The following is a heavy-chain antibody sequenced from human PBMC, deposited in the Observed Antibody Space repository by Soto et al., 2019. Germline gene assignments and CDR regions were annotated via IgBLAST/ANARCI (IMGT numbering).Heavy chain of an antibody. V-gene: IGHV5-10-1*01. D-gene: IGHD3-16*02. Sequence: GESLKISCKGSGYSFAGYWITWVRQKPGKGLEWMGRIDPSDSQTYYSPSFRGHVTISATKSITTVFLQWSSLRASDTAMYYCASQIYESHNRHNFQHYLHSCGQGTPVTVSS. J-gene: IGHJ4*02. CDR3: ASQIYESHNRHNFQHYLHS. CDR2: IDPSDSQT. CDR1: GYSFAGYW.